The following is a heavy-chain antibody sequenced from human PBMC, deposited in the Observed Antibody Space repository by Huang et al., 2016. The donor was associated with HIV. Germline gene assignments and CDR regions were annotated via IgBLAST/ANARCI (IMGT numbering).Heavy chain of an antibody. V-gene: IGHV3-21*01. J-gene: IGHJ3*02. CDR3: ARRYNWNYVAHGFDI. CDR1: GFTFSDYS. D-gene: IGHD1-7*01. CDR2: SSGSSSYI. Sequence: EVQLVESGGGLVKPGGSLRLSCAASGFTFSDYSMSWVRQAPGKGLKGVSHSSGSSSYIYYVDSVKGRFAISRDNAKNLLFLQMNSLRAEDTAVYYCARRYNWNYVAHGFDIWGQGTMVTVSS.